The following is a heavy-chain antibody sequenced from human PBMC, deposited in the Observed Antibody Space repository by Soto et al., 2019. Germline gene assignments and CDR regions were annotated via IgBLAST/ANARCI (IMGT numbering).Heavy chain of an antibody. Sequence: PSETLSLTCTVSGGSISSSSYYWGWIRQPPGKGLEWIGSIYYSGSTYYNPSLKSRVTISVDTSKNQFSLKLSSVTAADTAVYYCARLRYFDWLLIDYWGQGTLVTVSS. CDR1: GGSISSSSYY. D-gene: IGHD3-9*01. V-gene: IGHV4-39*01. CDR3: ARLRYFDWLLIDY. CDR2: IYYSGST. J-gene: IGHJ4*02.